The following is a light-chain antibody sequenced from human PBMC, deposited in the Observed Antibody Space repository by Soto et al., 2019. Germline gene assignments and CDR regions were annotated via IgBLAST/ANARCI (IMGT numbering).Light chain of an antibody. CDR2: DAS. CDR1: QSVSSY. V-gene: IGKV3-11*01. CDR3: QQRSTPLT. J-gene: IGKJ4*01. Sequence: EIVLTQSPATLSLSPGERATLSCRASQSVSSYLAWYQQKPGQAPRLLIYDASSRATGIPARFSGSGSGTDFTLTISSLEPEDFAVYYCQQRSTPLTFGGGTKVEIE.